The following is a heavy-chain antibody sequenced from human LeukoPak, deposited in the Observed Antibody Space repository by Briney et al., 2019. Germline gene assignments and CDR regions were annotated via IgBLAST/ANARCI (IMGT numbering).Heavy chain of an antibody. CDR1: GLAFSNTW. J-gene: IGHJ4*02. V-gene: IGHV3-15*01. Sequence: PGGSLRLSCAASGLAFSNTWMNWVRQAPGKGLEWAGRIKRIIDGGTTDYAAPVKGRFTVSRDDSINTLYLQMSSLKTEDTAVYYCAAQGGSGDLRYWGQGTLVTVSS. D-gene: IGHD4-17*01. CDR2: IKRIIDGGTT. CDR3: AAQGGSGDLRY.